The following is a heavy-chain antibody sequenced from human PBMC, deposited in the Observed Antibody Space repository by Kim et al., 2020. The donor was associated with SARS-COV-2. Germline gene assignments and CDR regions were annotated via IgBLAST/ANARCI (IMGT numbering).Heavy chain of an antibody. CDR2: IIPIFGTA. J-gene: IGHJ6*02. V-gene: IGHV1-69*13. CDR1: GGTFSSYA. D-gene: IGHD2-15*01. Sequence: LVKVSCKSSGGTFSSYAISWVRQAPGQGLEWMGGIIPIFGTANYAQKFQGRVTITADESTSTAYMELSSLRSEDTAVYYCARRGMECSGGSCYPYYYGMDVWGQGTTVTVSS. CDR3: ARRGMECSGGSCYPYYYGMDV.